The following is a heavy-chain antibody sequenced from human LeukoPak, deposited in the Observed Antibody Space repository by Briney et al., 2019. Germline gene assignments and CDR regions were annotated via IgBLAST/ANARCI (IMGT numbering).Heavy chain of an antibody. V-gene: IGHV4-59*01. Sequence: SETLSLTCTVSGGSISSYYWSWIRQPPGKGLEWIGYIYYSGSTNYNPSLKSRVTISVDTSKNQFSLKLSSVTAADTAVYYCARRYYDSSGYYYFDCWGQGTLVTVSS. J-gene: IGHJ4*02. CDR2: IYYSGST. D-gene: IGHD3-22*01. CDR3: ARRYYDSSGYYYFDC. CDR1: GGSISSYY.